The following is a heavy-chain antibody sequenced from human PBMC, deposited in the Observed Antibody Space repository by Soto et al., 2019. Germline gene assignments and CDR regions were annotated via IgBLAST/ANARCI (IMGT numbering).Heavy chain of an antibody. CDR1: GYSFTTYG. D-gene: IGHD2-21*01. V-gene: IGHV1-18*01. Sequence: QVQLVQSGAEVKEPGASVRVSCKATGYSFTTYGISWVRQAPGQGLEWLGWINGYNDYTKYAQKIQDRLTLTTDTSTSPAYMDLRSLRSDDTAVYYCARLYCGADSCYGWFDPWGQGTLVTVSS. CDR3: ARLYCGADSCYGWFDP. J-gene: IGHJ5*02. CDR2: INGYNDYT.